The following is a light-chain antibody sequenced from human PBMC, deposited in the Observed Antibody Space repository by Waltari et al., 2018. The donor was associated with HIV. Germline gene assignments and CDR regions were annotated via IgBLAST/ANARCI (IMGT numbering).Light chain of an antibody. CDR3: SSYAGRITWM. J-gene: IGLJ3*02. CDR1: STDVGGSNY. Sequence: HSALTQPTSASVSPGQSVTISCPGTSTDVGGSNYVSWYQQHPGQPPKLMSYDVSQRPSGVPERFSGSKSGNTASLTVSGLQAEDEADYYCSSYAGRITWMFGGGTRLTVV. CDR2: DVS. V-gene: IGLV2-8*01.